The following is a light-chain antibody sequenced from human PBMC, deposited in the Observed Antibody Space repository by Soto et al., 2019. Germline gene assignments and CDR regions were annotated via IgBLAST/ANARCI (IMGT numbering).Light chain of an antibody. Sequence: ELVLTQSPATLSVSLGERATLSGRASQSVSGKLAWYQQKNGQDPRRLIFGASIRATGIPDRFSGSGSGTDFNLTISGLETEEFAVYEGQQFGSSTSTFGQETQVEIK. V-gene: IGKV3-20*01. CDR3: QQFGSSTST. J-gene: IGKJ1*01. CDR1: QSVSGK. CDR2: GAS.